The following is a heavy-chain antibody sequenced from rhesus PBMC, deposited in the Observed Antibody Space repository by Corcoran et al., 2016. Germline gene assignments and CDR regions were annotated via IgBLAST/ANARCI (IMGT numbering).Heavy chain of an antibody. V-gene: IGHV4-160*01. J-gene: IGHJ2*01. CDR2: IYGSVGST. CDR1: GGLISSNY. CDR3: ARQRIHENWYFDL. D-gene: IGHD4-23*01. Sequence: QVQLQESGPGVVKPSETLSLTCAVSGGLISSNYWSWIRQPPGKGLGWIGRIYGSVGSTDYNPSLKSRVTISTDTSKNQFSLKLSSVTAADTAVYYCARQRIHENWYFDLWGPGTPITISS.